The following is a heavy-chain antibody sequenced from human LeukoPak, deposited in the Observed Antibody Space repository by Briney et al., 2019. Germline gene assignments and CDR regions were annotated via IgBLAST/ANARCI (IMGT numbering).Heavy chain of an antibody. CDR3: AKGRGGSGWYAEY. Sequence: GGSLRLSCAASGFTFDDSVMHWGRQAPGKGLEWVSLINWDGASTYYADSVKGRFTISRDNSKESLYLQMNSLRPEDTAWYYCAKGRGGSGWYAEYWGQGTLVTVSS. CDR2: INWDGAST. V-gene: IGHV3-43D*03. CDR1: GFTFDDSV. J-gene: IGHJ4*02. D-gene: IGHD6-19*01.